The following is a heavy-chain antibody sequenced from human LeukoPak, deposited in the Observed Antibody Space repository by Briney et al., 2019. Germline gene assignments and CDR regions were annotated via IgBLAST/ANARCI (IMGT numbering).Heavy chain of an antibody. J-gene: IGHJ4*02. CDR2: ISYDGSNK. Sequence: PGRSLRLSCAASGFTFSSYAMHWVRQAPGKGLEWVAVISYDGSNKYYADSVKGRFTISRDNSKNTLYLQMNSLRAEDTAVYYCAREGQGESLRSTSCYFEPGCPLDYWGQGTLVTVSS. CDR1: GFTFSSYA. V-gene: IGHV3-30-3*01. CDR3: AREGQGESLRSTSCYFEPGCPLDY. D-gene: IGHD2-2*01.